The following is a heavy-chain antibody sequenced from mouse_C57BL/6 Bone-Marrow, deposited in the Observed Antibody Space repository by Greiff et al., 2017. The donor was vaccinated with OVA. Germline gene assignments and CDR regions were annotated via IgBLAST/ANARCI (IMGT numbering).Heavy chain of an antibody. D-gene: IGHD1-1*01. Sequence: EVKLVESGGGLVQPGGSLSLSCAASGFTFTDYYMSWVRQPPGKALEWLGFIRNIANGYTTEYGASVKGRFTISRDNSHSILYLQMIALWAEDWATYYCARSPLYGCSQPYYARDYWGQGTSVTVSS. V-gene: IGHV7-3*01. CDR2: IRNIANGYTT. J-gene: IGHJ4*01. CDR3: ARSPLYGCSQPYYARDY. CDR1: GFTFTDYY.